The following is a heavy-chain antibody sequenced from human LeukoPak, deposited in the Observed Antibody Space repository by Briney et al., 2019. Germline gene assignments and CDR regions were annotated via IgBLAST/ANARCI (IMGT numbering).Heavy chain of an antibody. Sequence: SETLSLTCTVSTGSISSSSYYWGWIRQPPGKGLEWIGSIYHSGSTYYNPSLKSRVTISVDTSKNQFSLKLSSVTAADTAVYYCATCKGGGNGDVRFDYWGQGTLVTVSS. J-gene: IGHJ4*02. CDR2: IYHSGST. CDR1: TGSISSSSYY. V-gene: IGHV4-39*07. D-gene: IGHD3-16*01. CDR3: ATCKGGGNGDVRFDY.